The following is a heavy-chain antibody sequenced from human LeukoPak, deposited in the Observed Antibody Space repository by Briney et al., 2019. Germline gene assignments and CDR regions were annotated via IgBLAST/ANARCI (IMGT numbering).Heavy chain of an antibody. J-gene: IGHJ4*02. CDR3: VRGKRRFDY. V-gene: IGHV3-11*01. Sequence: GGSLRLSCAASGFSFSESYMSWIRQAPGKGLEWVAYISGSGSSMYYADSVKGRFTISRDNARNSLHLHMSSLRADDTAVYYCVRGKRRFDYWGQGTLVVVSS. CDR2: ISGSGSSM. CDR1: GFSFSESY.